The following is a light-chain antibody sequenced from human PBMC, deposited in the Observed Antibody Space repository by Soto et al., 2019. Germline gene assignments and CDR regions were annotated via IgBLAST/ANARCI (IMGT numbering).Light chain of an antibody. CDR2: KAS. V-gene: IGKV2-28*01. J-gene: IGKJ4*01. CDR3: VQDFNYPLT. Sequence: DIVMTQSPLSLPVTPGEPASISCRSSQSLLHSNGYNYLAWYQQKPGKTPKLLIYKASNLESGAPSRFSGSGYGSDFSLTISSLQPEDSATYYCVQDFNYPLTFGGGTKVDIK. CDR1: QSLLHSNGYNY.